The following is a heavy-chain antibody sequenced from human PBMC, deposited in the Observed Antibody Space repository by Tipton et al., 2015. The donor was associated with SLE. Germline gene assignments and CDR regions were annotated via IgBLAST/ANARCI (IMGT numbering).Heavy chain of an antibody. Sequence: QVQLVQSGAEVKKPGASVKVSCKTSGYTFTTYGVSWVRQAPGQGLQWMGWINPNNGNTNYAQNLQGRVTMTTDTSTSTAYLQLRSLRSDDTAVYYCARDQDTLDYYDISGYDWGQGTLVTVSS. J-gene: IGHJ4*02. V-gene: IGHV1-18*01. D-gene: IGHD3-22*01. CDR3: ARDQDTLDYYDISGYD. CDR2: INPNNGNT. CDR1: GYTFTTYG.